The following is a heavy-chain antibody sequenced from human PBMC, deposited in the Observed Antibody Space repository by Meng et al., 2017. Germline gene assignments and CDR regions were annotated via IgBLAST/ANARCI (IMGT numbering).Heavy chain of an antibody. Sequence: QLPLQESGPGLVKPSETLSLTCTVSGDSISSRSYYWGWIRQPPGKGLEWIGTMYYSGSTDYNPSLKSRVTISVDTSKNQFSLKLSSVTAADTAVYYCARADRRVGSYGPNWFDPWGQGTLVTVSS. CDR2: MYYSGST. CDR3: ARADRRVGSYGPNWFDP. V-gene: IGHV4-39*07. CDR1: GDSISSRSYY. D-gene: IGHD5-18*01. J-gene: IGHJ5*02.